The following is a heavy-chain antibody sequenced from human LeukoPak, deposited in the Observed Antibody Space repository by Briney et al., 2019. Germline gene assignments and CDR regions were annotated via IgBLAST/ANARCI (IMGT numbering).Heavy chain of an antibody. Sequence: GSLRLSCAASGFTFSSYSMNWVRQAPGKGLEWVSSISSSSSYIYYADSVKGRFPISRDNAKNSLYLQMNSLRAEDTAVYYCASISGWYGSGDYWGQGTLVTVSS. CDR3: ASISGWYGSGDY. CDR2: ISSSSSYI. J-gene: IGHJ4*02. CDR1: GFTFSSYS. D-gene: IGHD6-19*01. V-gene: IGHV3-21*01.